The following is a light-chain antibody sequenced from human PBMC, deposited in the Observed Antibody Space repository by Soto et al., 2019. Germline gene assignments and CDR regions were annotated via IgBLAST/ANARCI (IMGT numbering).Light chain of an antibody. CDR3: QQYGTSSWT. CDR2: GAS. Sequence: EIVLTQSPCTLSVSPGERATLSCRASQSISSSYLAWFQQKPGQAPRLLIYGASNRATGIPDRFSGSGSGTDFTLTISRLEPEDFAVYYCQQYGTSSWTFGQGTKVEIK. V-gene: IGKV3-20*01. CDR1: QSISSSY. J-gene: IGKJ1*01.